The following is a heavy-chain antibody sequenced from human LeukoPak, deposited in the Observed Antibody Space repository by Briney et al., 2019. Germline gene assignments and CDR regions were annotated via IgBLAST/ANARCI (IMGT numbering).Heavy chain of an antibody. Sequence: PGGSLRLSCAASGFTFSSYAMNWVRQAPGKGLEWVSTISGSGGTTYYADSVKGRFTISRDNSKNTLFLQMNSLRAEDTAVYYCAKGDNSTWTVDYWGQGTLVTVSS. D-gene: IGHD6-13*01. CDR2: ISGSGGTT. V-gene: IGHV3-23*01. CDR1: GFTFSSYA. CDR3: AKGDNSTWTVDY. J-gene: IGHJ4*02.